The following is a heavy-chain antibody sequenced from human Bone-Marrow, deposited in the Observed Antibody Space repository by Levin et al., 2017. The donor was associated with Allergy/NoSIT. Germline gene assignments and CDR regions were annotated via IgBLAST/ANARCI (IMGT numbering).Heavy chain of an antibody. Sequence: SETLSLTCAVSGGAFTGYYWSWIRQPPGKGLEWIAEISHTGNTNYNPSLKSRVTISVDTSKNQFSLKLSSVTAADTSVYYCATSMIRGVPEYWGRGALVTVSS. CDR2: ISHTGNT. CDR3: ATSMIRGVPEY. V-gene: IGHV4-34*01. J-gene: IGHJ4*02. D-gene: IGHD3-10*01. CDR1: GGAFTGYY.